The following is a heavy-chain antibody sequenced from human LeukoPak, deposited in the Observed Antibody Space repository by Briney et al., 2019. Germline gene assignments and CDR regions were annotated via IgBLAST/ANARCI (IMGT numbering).Heavy chain of an antibody. CDR1: GGSLSSYY. Sequence: SETLSLTCTVSGGSLSSYYWSWIRQPPGKGLEWIGYIYYSGSTNYNPSLKSRVTISVDTSKNQFSLKLSSVTAANTAVYYCARESYDFWSGYQPPPYYYYMDVWGKGTTVTVSS. J-gene: IGHJ6*03. V-gene: IGHV4-59*01. CDR2: IYYSGST. D-gene: IGHD3-3*01. CDR3: ARESYDFWSGYQPPPYYYYMDV.